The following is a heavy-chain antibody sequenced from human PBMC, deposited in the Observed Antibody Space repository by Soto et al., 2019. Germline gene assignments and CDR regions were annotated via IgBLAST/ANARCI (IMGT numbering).Heavy chain of an antibody. CDR1: GGSISSYY. CDR3: ARGKYYYDSSGVGYYYGMDV. Sequence: PSETLSLTCTVSGGSISSYYWSWIRQPPGKGLEWIGYIYYSGSTNYNPSLKSRVTISVDTSKNQFSLKLSSVTAADTAVYYCARGKYYYDSSGVGYYYGMDVWGQGTTVTV. CDR2: IYYSGST. D-gene: IGHD3-22*01. V-gene: IGHV4-59*01. J-gene: IGHJ6*02.